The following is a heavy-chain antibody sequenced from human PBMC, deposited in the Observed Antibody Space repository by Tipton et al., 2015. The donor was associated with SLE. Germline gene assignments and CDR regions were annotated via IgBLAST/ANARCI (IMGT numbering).Heavy chain of an antibody. CDR3: ARGGRRVLTTPSDAFDI. D-gene: IGHD4/OR15-4a*01. CDR2: INDNGYT. V-gene: IGHV4-59*01. Sequence: TLSLTCTVSGGSINSFYWSWIRQPPGKGLEWIGYINDNGYTTYNPSLESRVTMSLDTSKNQFSLRLSSVTAADTTVYYCARGGRRVLTTPSDAFDIWGQGTMVTVSA. J-gene: IGHJ3*02. CDR1: GGSINSFY.